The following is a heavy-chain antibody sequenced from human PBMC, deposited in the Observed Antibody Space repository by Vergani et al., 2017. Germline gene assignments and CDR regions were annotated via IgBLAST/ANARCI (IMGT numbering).Heavy chain of an antibody. D-gene: IGHD2-15*01. V-gene: IGHV3-9*01. CDR3: VRDLDCSPINCYHGFDP. CDR2: ISWNSGRT. Sequence: EVQLVESGGGMVQPGRSLRLSCGASGFKFGDYAMHWVRQAPGKGLEWVSGISWNSGRTDYADSVKGRFIISRDKAKKSLSLIMNSLRPEDTALYYCVRDLDCSPINCYHGFDPWGQGTLVTVSS. J-gene: IGHJ5*02. CDR1: GFKFGDYA.